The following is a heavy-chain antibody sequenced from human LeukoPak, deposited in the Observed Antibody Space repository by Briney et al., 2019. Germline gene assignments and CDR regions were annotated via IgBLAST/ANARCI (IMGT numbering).Heavy chain of an antibody. Sequence: ASVKVSCKTSGYTFTNYGINWVRQAPGQGLEWIGWITTYNGDTNYAQKLQGRVIMTTDTSTSTASVELRNLSSDDTHVYYCWRSGYDISGPRPYDYWGQGTLVTVSS. CDR3: WRSGYDISGPRPYDY. D-gene: IGHD3-22*01. V-gene: IGHV1-18*01. CDR2: ITTYNGDT. J-gene: IGHJ4*02. CDR1: GYTFTNYG.